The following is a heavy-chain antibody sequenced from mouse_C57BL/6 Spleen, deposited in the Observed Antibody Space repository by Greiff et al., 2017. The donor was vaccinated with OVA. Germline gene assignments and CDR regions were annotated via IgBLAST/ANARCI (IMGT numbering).Heavy chain of an antibody. D-gene: IGHD2-12*01. Sequence: EVMLVESGEGLVKPGGSLKLSCAASGFTFSSYAMSWVRQTPEKRLEWVAYISSGGDYIYYADTVKGRFTISRDNARNTLYLQMSSLKSEDTAMYYCTRDFYDRGYFDGWGTGTTVTVSS. J-gene: IGHJ1*03. CDR1: GFTFSSYA. CDR3: TRDFYDRGYFDG. V-gene: IGHV5-9-1*02. CDR2: ISSGGDYI.